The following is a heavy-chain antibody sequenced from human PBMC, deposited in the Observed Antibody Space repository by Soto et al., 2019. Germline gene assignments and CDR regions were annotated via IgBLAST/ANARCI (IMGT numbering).Heavy chain of an antibody. V-gene: IGHV3-23*01. D-gene: IGHD1-26*01. CDR3: AREVGAPSGWLDP. Sequence: EVQLSESGGDLRQPGGSLRLSCAASGFTFTNYAMTWVRQTPGKGLEWVSGISASGGLKYYADSVQGRFTVSRDNSKNIPYLQMDNLRDEDTALYYCAREVGAPSGWLDPWGQGTQVTVSS. J-gene: IGHJ5*02. CDR2: ISASGGLK. CDR1: GFTFTNYA.